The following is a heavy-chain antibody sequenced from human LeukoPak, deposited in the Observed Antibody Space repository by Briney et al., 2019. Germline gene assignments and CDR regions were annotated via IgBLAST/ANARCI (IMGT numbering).Heavy chain of an antibody. CDR1: GFTFGSYW. D-gene: IGHD3-22*01. CDR2: FAGSDTTT. CDR3: TTLGYHLDS. V-gene: IGHV3-48*04. Sequence: GGSLRLSCAASGFTFGSYWMHWVRQAPGKGLEWVAYFAGSDTTTYYADSVKGRFTISRDNAGNSLYLQMNSLRAEDTALYYCTTLGYHLDSWGQGTLVTVSS. J-gene: IGHJ4*02.